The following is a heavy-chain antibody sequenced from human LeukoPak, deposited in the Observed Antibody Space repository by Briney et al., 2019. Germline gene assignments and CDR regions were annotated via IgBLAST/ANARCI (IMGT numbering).Heavy chain of an antibody. CDR1: GFTFSSYW. CDR2: MNQDGGKK. J-gene: IGHJ4*02. Sequence: PRGSLRLSCAVSGFTFSSYWMTWVRQAPGKGLEWVANMNQDGGKKYYVDSVGGGFTISRDNAKNLVFLQMNNLRGEDTAVYHCARAGSGSYVGYYFDYWGQGALVTVSS. CDR3: ARAGSGSYVGYYFDY. V-gene: IGHV3-7*01. D-gene: IGHD6-19*01.